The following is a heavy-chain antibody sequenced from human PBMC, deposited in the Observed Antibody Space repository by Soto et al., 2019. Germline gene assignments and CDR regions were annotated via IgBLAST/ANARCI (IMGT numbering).Heavy chain of an antibody. J-gene: IGHJ6*02. D-gene: IGHD6-19*01. CDR1: GFTFSRYA. CDR3: ARDSSGWYGLYGMDV. CDR2: ISYDGSNK. Sequence: PGGSLRLSCAASGFTFSRYAMHWVRQAPRKGLEWVAVISYDGSNKNYADSVKGRFTISRDNSKNTLYLQMNSLRAEDTAVYYCARDSSGWYGLYGMDVWGQGTTVTVSS. V-gene: IGHV3-30-3*01.